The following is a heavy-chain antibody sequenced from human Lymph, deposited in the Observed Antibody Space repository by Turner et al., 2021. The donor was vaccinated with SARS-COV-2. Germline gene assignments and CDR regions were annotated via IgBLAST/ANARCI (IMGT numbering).Heavy chain of an antibody. V-gene: IGHV3-7*03. CDR1: GFTFSSYW. J-gene: IGHJ6*02. D-gene: IGHD3-3*01. CDR2: KKQDGSEK. Sequence: EVQLVESGGGLVQPGGSLRLSCAASGFTFSSYWMSWVRQAPGKGLEWVANKKQDGSEKYYVDSVKGRFTISRDNAKNSLYLQMNSLRADDTAVYFCARVGVRFEWSDGYHYYYAMDVWGQGTTVTVSS. CDR3: ARVGVRFEWSDGYHYYYAMDV.